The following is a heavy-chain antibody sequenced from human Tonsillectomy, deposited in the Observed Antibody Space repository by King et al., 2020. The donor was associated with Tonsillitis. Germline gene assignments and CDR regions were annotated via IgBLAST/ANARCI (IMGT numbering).Heavy chain of an antibody. CDR3: ARRRRYYYDSSGYSLDDY. CDR1: GYSFTSYW. CDR2: IYPGDSDT. Sequence: QLAQSGAEVKKPGESLKISCKGSGYSFTSYWIGWVRQMPGKGLEWMGIIYPGDSDTRYSPSFQGQVTISADKSISTAYLQWSSLKASDTAMYYCARRRRYYYDSSGYSLDDYWGQGTLVTVSS. D-gene: IGHD3-22*01. J-gene: IGHJ4*02. V-gene: IGHV5-51*01.